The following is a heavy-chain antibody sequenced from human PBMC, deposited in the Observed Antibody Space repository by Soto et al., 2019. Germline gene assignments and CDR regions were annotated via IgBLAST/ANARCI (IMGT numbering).Heavy chain of an antibody. CDR1: GFTFSSYW. J-gene: IGHJ4*02. Sequence: GGSLRLSCAASGFTFSSYWMSWVRQAPGKGLEWVANIKQDGSEKYYVDSVKGRFTISRDNAKNSLYLQMNSLRAEDTAVYYCARMGGDYGDYYFDYWGQGTLVTVSS. CDR2: IKQDGSEK. D-gene: IGHD4-17*01. CDR3: ARMGGDYGDYYFDY. V-gene: IGHV3-7*01.